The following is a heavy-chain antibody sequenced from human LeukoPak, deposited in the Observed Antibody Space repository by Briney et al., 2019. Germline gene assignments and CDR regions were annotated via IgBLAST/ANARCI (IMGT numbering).Heavy chain of an antibody. J-gene: IGHJ6*03. V-gene: IGHV4-39*01. Sequence: SETLSLTCTVSGGSISSSSYYWGWIRQPPGKGLEWIGSIYYSGSTYYNPSLKSRVTISVDTSKNQFSLKLSSVTAADTAVYYCARSRIVGATIYYYYYMDVWGKGITVTVSS. CDR2: IYYSGST. CDR3: ARSRIVGATIYYYYYMDV. CDR1: GGSISSSSYY. D-gene: IGHD1-26*01.